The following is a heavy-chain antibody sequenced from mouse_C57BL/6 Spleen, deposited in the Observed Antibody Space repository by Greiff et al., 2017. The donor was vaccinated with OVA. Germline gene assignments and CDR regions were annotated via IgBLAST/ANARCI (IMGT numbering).Heavy chain of an antibody. CDR2: ISYDGSN. D-gene: IGHD1-1*01. J-gene: IGHJ3*01. Sequence: VQLQQSGPGLVKPSQSLSLTCSVTGYSITSGYYWNWIRQFPGNKLEWMGYISYDGSNNYNPSLKNRISITRDTSKNQFFLKLNSVTTEDTATYYCARATVEFAYWGQGTLVTVSA. CDR1: GYSITSGYY. V-gene: IGHV3-6*01. CDR3: ARATVEFAY.